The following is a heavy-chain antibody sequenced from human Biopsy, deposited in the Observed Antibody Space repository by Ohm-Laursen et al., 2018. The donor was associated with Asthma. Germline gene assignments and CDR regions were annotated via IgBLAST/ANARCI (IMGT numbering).Heavy chain of an antibody. CDR3: AREGVAGTHIED. V-gene: IGHV3-53*05. CDR1: GFTVSTNG. J-gene: IGHJ4*02. CDR2: IYSGGGT. Sequence: GSLRLSCTASGFTVSTNGMSWVRQPPGKGLERVSVIYSGGGTYYADSVKGRFTISRDNSKNTLSLQMNSLTAEDTAVYYCAREGVAGTHIEDWGQGTLVTVSS. D-gene: IGHD6-19*01.